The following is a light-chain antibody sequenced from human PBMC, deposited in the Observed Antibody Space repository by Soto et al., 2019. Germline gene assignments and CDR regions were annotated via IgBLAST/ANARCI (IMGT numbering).Light chain of an antibody. V-gene: IGKV3-20*01. CDR3: QQYGDWPPET. J-gene: IGKJ2*01. CDR1: QSVSSSY. Sequence: EIVLTQSPGTLSLSPGERATLSCRASQSVSSSYLAWYQQKPGQAPRLLIYGAYSRATGIPDRFSGRGSGTDFTLTISRLEPEDFAVYYCQQYGDWPPETFGQGTKLEI. CDR2: GAY.